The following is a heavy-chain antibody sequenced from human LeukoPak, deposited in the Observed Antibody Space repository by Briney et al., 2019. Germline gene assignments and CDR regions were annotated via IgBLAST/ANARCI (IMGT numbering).Heavy chain of an antibody. D-gene: IGHD6-13*01. CDR1: GGSISSGGYS. CDR3: ARGLAFDY. Sequence: TLSLTCAVSGGSISSGGYSWSWIPQPPGKGLEWIGYIYHSGSTYYNPSLKSRVTISVDRSKNQFSLKLSSVTAADTAVYYCARGLAFDYWGQGTLVTVSS. J-gene: IGHJ4*02. CDR2: IYHSGST. V-gene: IGHV4-30-2*01.